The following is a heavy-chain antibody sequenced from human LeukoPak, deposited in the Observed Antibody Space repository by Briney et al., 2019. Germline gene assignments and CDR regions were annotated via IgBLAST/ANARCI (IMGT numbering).Heavy chain of an antibody. J-gene: IGHJ4*02. D-gene: IGHD6-19*01. CDR2: ISWNSGYI. CDR1: GFSFDDYA. V-gene: IGHV3-9*01. Sequence: SLRLSCAASGFSFDDYAMHWVRQPPGKGLEWLSIISWNSGYIGYADPVKGRFTISRDNAKNSLYLQMNSLRAEDTAFYYCAKVRGTYSSGFFFDYWGQGALVTVSS. CDR3: AKVRGTYSSGFFFDY.